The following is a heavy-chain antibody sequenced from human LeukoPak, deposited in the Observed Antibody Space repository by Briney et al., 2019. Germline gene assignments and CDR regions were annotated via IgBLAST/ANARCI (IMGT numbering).Heavy chain of an antibody. J-gene: IGHJ6*03. CDR1: GFTFSSYS. CDR2: ISSSSSSYI. CDR3: ARSTINGYDYYYYMDV. V-gene: IGHV3-21*01. D-gene: IGHD5-12*01. Sequence: GGSLRLSCAASGFTFSSYSMNWVRQAPGKGLEWVSSISSSSSSYIYYADSVKGRFTISRDNAKNSLYLQMNSLRAEDTAVYYCARSTINGYDYYYYMDVWGKGTTVTVSS.